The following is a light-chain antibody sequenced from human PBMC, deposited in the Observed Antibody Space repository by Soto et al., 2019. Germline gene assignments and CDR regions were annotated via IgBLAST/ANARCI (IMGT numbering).Light chain of an antibody. Sequence: QSALTQPASVSGSPGQSITISCTGTSSDVGGYNYVSWYQQHPGKAPKLLIYDVSNRPSGVSTRFSGSKSGNTASLTISGLQAEDESDYYCSSYTSNTSVLFGGGTKVTVL. CDR1: SSDVGGYNY. CDR2: DVS. CDR3: SSYTSNTSVL. J-gene: IGLJ2*01. V-gene: IGLV2-14*03.